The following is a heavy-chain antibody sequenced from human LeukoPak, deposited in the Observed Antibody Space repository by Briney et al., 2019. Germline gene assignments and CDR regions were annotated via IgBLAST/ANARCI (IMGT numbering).Heavy chain of an antibody. CDR2: INHSGST. CDR3: ARGRIKLQLRGYYNAMDV. D-gene: IGHD5-18*01. CDR1: GGSFSGYY. J-gene: IGHJ6*02. V-gene: IGHV4-34*01. Sequence: ASETLSLTCAVYGGSFSGYYWSWIRQPPGKGLEWIGEINHSGSTNYSPSLKSRVTISVDTSKNQFSLKLSSVTAADTAVYYCARGRIKLQLRGYYNAMDVWGQGTTVTVS.